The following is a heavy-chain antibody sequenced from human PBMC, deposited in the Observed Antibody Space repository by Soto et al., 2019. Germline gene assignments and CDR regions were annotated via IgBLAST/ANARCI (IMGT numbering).Heavy chain of an antibody. Sequence: SPTLSLTCAISGDSVSSNSVAWNWIRQSPSRGLEWLGRTYYRSKWYNDYAVSVKSRITINPDTSKNQFSLQLNSVTPEDTAVYYCERTGGSYIYYYGMDVWGQGITVTVSS. CDR1: GDSVSSNSVA. D-gene: IGHD1-26*01. CDR3: ERTGGSYIYYYGMDV. CDR2: TYYRSKWYN. V-gene: IGHV6-1*01. J-gene: IGHJ6*02.